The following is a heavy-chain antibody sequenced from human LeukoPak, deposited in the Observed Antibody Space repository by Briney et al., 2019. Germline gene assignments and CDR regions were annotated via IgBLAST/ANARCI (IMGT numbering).Heavy chain of an antibody. CDR2: ISGSGGST. CDR3: AKDANSYSGYDFYFGY. Sequence: PGGSLRLSCGGSGFTFSSYAMSWVRQAPGKGLERVSAISGSGGSTYYADSVKGRFTISRDNSKNTLYLQMNSLRAEDTAVYYCAKDANSYSGYDFYFGYWGQGTLVTVSS. J-gene: IGHJ4*02. CDR1: GFTFSSYA. V-gene: IGHV3-23*01. D-gene: IGHD5-12*01.